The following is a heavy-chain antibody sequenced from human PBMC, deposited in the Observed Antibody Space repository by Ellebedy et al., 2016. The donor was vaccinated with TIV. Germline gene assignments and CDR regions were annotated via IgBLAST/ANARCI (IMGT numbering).Heavy chain of an antibody. CDR2: VSYDGSPK. J-gene: IGHJ4*02. CDR1: GFAFSNYG. Sequence: GGSLRLSXAASGFAFSNYGMEWVRQAPGKGLEWVGIVSYDGSPKYNADSVKGRFTISRDNSKNTLYLQMNNLRPEDTAVYYCAKPQMTMVVVAGAYFDFWGPGTRVTVSS. CDR3: AKPQMTMVVVAGAYFDF. V-gene: IGHV3-30*18. D-gene: IGHD3-22*01.